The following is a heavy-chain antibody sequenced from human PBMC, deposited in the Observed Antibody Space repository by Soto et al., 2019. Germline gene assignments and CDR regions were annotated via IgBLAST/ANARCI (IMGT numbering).Heavy chain of an antibody. CDR2: ISSSSSTI. J-gene: IGHJ6*02. CDR1: GFTFSSYS. CDR3: ARVTTVTTNGYYYYGMDV. Sequence: EVQLVESGGGLVQPGGSLRLSCAASGFTFSSYSMNWVRQAPGKGLEWVSYISSSSSTIYYADSVKGRFTISRDNAKNSLYLQMNSLRDEDTAVYYCARVTTVTTNGYYYYGMDVWGQGTTVTVSS. V-gene: IGHV3-48*02. D-gene: IGHD4-17*01.